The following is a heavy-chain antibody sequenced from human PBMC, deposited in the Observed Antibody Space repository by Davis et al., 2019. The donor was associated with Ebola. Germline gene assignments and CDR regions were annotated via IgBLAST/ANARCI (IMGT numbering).Heavy chain of an antibody. CDR2: IWYDGSNK. Sequence: PGGSLRLSCAASGFTFSSYGMHWVRQAPGKGLEWVAVIWYDGSNKYYADSVKGRFTISRDNSKNTLYLQMNSLRAEDTAVYYCARDHFSGDGYRFDYWGQGTLVTVSS. D-gene: IGHD5-24*01. CDR3: ARDHFSGDGYRFDY. CDR1: GFTFSSYG. V-gene: IGHV3-33*01. J-gene: IGHJ4*02.